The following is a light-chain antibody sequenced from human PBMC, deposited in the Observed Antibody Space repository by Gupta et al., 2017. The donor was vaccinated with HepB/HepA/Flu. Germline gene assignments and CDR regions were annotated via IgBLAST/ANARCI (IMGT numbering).Light chain of an antibody. CDR2: TTN. CDR3: LVHFRGAGI. J-gene: IGLJ2*01. Sequence: QTVVTQEPSLTVSPGGTVTLTCGSNTGAVTSTYYPSWFQQKPGQTPRPLIFTTNNKHSWTPARFSGSLLGDKAALTVSGALPEDEADEYCLVHFRGAGIFGGGTKLTGL. V-gene: IGLV7-43*01. CDR1: TGAVTSTYY.